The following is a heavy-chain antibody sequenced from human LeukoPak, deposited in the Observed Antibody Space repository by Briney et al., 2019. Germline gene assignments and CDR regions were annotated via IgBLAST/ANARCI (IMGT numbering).Heavy chain of an antibody. V-gene: IGHV4-39*07. CDR3: ARSPNIPPLAGPNWFDP. D-gene: IGHD1-1*01. CDR1: GGSISSSSYY. J-gene: IGHJ5*02. CDR2: IYYSGST. Sequence: PSETLSLTCTVSGGSISSSSYYWGWIRQPPGKGLEWIGSIYYSGSTYYNPSLKSRVTISVDTSKNQFSLKLSSVTAADTAVYYCARSPNIPPLAGPNWFDPWGQGTLVTVSS.